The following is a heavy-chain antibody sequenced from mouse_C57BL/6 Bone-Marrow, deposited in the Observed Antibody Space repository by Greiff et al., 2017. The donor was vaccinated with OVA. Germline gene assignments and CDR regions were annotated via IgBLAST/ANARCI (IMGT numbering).Heavy chain of an antibody. Sequence: EVKLVESGGDLVKPGGSLKLSCAASGFTFSSYGMSWVRQTPDKRLEWVATISSGGSYTYYPDSVKGRFTLSRDNAKNTLYLQLSSLKSENTAMYYLARLKYYGSSRDYWGQGTTLTVSS. CDR1: GFTFSSYG. CDR2: ISSGGSYT. CDR3: ARLKYYGSSRDY. D-gene: IGHD1-1*01. V-gene: IGHV5-6*01. J-gene: IGHJ2*01.